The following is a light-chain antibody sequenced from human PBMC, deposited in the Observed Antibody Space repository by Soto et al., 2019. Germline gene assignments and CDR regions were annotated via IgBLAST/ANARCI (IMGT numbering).Light chain of an antibody. CDR3: QSYDSGLSASV. CDR2: DNF. V-gene: IGLV1-40*01. Sequence: QSVLTQPPSVSGAPGQRVTISCTGSSSNIGADYDVHWYQHLPGTAPKLLIFDNFNRPSGVPDRFSGSKSGTSASLAITGLQAEHEADYYCQSYDSGLSASVFGGGTTLNVL. J-gene: IGLJ2*01. CDR1: SSNIGADYD.